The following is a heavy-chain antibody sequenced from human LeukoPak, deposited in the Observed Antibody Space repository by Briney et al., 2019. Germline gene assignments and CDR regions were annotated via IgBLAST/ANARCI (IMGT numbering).Heavy chain of an antibody. V-gene: IGHV7-4-1*02. CDR1: GYTFTSYA. Sequence: ASVKVSCKASGYTFTSYAMNWVRQAPGQGLEWMGWINTNTGNPTYAQGFTGRFVFSLDTSVSTAYLQISSLKAEDTAVYYCARDSYDILTGYYPDYYYYYYMDVWGKGTTVTVSS. D-gene: IGHD3-9*01. CDR2: INTNTGNP. J-gene: IGHJ6*03. CDR3: ARDSYDILTGYYPDYYYYYYMDV.